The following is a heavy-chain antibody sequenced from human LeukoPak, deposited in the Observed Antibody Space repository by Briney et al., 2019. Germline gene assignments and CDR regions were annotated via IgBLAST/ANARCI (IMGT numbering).Heavy chain of an antibody. CDR3: ARQGFTGAWSYWLDY. D-gene: IGHD6-19*01. Sequence: NPSETLSPTCTVSAGSISTYSWSWIRQSPGKGLEWIGYVDYTGSTIYNPSVKSRVTISVDRSRNQFFLRLKSVTAADTAVYYCARQGFTGAWSYWLDYWGHGILVTVS. CDR2: VDYTGST. V-gene: IGHV4-59*08. J-gene: IGHJ4*03. CDR1: AGSISTYS.